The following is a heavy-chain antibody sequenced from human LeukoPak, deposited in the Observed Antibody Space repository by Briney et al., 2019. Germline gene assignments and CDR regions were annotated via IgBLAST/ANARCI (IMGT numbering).Heavy chain of an antibody. CDR1: GDSINSDY. D-gene: IGHD2-21*01. Sequence: SETLSLTCSVSGDSINSDYWSWVRQPPGKGLEWIGYIYYSGTSTNYNPSLKSRVTISVDRSKNQFSLKLSSVTAADTAVYYCARGLSPVFDYWGQGTLVTVSS. J-gene: IGHJ4*02. CDR3: ARGLSPVFDY. CDR2: IYYSGTST. V-gene: IGHV4-59*12.